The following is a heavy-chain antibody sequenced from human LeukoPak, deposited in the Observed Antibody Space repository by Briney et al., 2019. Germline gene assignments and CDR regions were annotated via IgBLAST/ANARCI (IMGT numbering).Heavy chain of an antibody. CDR3: ARVGATVFKGGYFDY. V-gene: IGHV1-69*13. Sequence: SVKVSCKASGGTFSSYAISWVRQAPGQGLEWMGGIIPIFGTANYAQKFQGRVTITADESTSTAYMELSSLRSEDTAVYYCARVGATVFKGGYFDYWGQGTLVTVSS. CDR2: IIPIFGTA. CDR1: GGTFSSYA. D-gene: IGHD1-26*01. J-gene: IGHJ4*02.